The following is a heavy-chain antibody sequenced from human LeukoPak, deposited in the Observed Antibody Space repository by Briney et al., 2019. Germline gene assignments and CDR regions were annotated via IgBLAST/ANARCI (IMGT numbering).Heavy chain of an antibody. CDR2: INHSGST. D-gene: IGHD6-19*01. V-gene: IGHV4-34*01. CDR1: GGSFSGYY. CDR3: ARGGSGWYKVDYFDY. Sequence: SETLSLTCAVYGGSFSGYYWSWIRQPPGKGLEWIGEINHSGSTNYNPSLKSRVTISVDTSKNQFPLKLRSVTAADTAVYYCARGGSGWYKVDYFDYWGQGTLVTVSS. J-gene: IGHJ4*02.